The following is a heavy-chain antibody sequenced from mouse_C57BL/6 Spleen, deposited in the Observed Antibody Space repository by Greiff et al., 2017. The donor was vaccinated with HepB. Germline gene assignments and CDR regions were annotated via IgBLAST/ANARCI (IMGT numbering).Heavy chain of an antibody. CDR1: GYTFTSYW. Sequence: VQLQQPGAELVKPGASVKMSCKASGYTFTSYWITWVKQRPGQGLEWIGDIYPGSGSTNYNEKFKSKATLTVDTSSSTAYMQLSSLTSEDSAVYYCARSDYDGYFHYAMDYWGQGTSVTVSS. CDR3: ARSDYDGYFHYAMDY. D-gene: IGHD2-3*01. CDR2: IYPGSGST. V-gene: IGHV1-55*01. J-gene: IGHJ4*01.